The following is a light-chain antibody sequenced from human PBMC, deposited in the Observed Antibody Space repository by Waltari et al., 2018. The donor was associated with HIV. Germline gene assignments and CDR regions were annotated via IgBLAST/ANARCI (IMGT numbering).Light chain of an antibody. Sequence: QSVLNQSPSASGTPGQRVIISCSGSSSNTGSNTVTWYQQFPGTAPKLLIYSSGQRPSGVPERFSGSKSATSASLAISGLRSEDEADYYCATWDDSLNAWVFGGGTKLTVL. CDR1: SSNTGSNT. V-gene: IGLV1-44*01. CDR2: SSG. J-gene: IGLJ3*02. CDR3: ATWDDSLNAWV.